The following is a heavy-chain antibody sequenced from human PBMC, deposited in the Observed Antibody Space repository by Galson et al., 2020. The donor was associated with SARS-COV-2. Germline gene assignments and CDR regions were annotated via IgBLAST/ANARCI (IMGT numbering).Heavy chain of an antibody. Sequence: GGSLRLSCAASGFTFSSYGMHWVRQAPGKGLEWVAVISYDGSNKYYADSVKGRFTISRDNSKNTLYLQMNSLRAEDTAVYYCAKTRVAHEVRFFDYWGQGTLVTVSS. CDR1: GFTFSSYG. J-gene: IGHJ4*02. CDR2: ISYDGSNK. V-gene: IGHV3-30*18. D-gene: IGHD2-15*01. CDR3: AKTRVAHEVRFFDY.